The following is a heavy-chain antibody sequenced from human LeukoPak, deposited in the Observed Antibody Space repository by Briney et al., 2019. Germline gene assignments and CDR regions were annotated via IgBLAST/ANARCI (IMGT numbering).Heavy chain of an antibody. CDR1: GFTFSSYD. CDR3: ARGLGYCSSTSCYFDY. Sequence: GGSLRLSCAASGFTFSSYDMHWVRQATGKGLEWVSAIGTAGDTCYPGSVKGRFTISRENAKNSLYLQMNSLRAGDTAVYYCARGLGYCSSTSCYFDYWGQGTLVTVSS. V-gene: IGHV3-13*04. D-gene: IGHD2-2*01. J-gene: IGHJ4*02. CDR2: IGTAGDT.